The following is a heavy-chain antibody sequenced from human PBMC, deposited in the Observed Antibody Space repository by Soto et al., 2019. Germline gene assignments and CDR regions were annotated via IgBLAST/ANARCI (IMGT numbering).Heavy chain of an antibody. Sequence: PSETLSLTCAVSGYSISSGYYWGWIRQPPGKGLEWIGTIYHNGRTYYNPSLKSRVTVSLDMSKNQFSLRLTSVTAADTAIYYCARQRGVSGTYVGYFDYWGQGNLVTVYS. D-gene: IGHD3-10*01. CDR1: GYSISSGYY. J-gene: IGHJ4*02. V-gene: IGHV4-38-2*01. CDR2: IYHNGRT. CDR3: ARQRGVSGTYVGYFDY.